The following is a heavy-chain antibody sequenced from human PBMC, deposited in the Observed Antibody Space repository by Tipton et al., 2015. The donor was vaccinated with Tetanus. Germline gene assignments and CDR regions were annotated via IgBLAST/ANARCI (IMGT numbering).Heavy chain of an antibody. D-gene: IGHD3-16*01. J-gene: IGHJ6*02. CDR3: ARDHGITWGGMGYYYGMDV. CDR1: GGSVDSGSYH. V-gene: IGHV4-30-4*08. CDR2: IYYSGST. Sequence: TLSLTCSVSGGSVDSGSYHWAWIRQPPGKGLESIGYIYYSGSTYYNPSLKSRVTISVDTSKNQFSLRLSSVTAADTAVYYCARDHGITWGGMGYYYGMDVWGQGTTVTVSS.